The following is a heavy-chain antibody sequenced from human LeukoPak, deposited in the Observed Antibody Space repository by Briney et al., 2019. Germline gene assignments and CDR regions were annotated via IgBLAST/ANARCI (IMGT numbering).Heavy chain of an antibody. V-gene: IGHV3-23*01. D-gene: IGHD2-15*01. J-gene: IGHJ4*02. Sequence: GGSLRLSCAASGFTFSSYAMSWVRQAPGKGLEWVSTISGSGDSTYYADSVKGRFTISRDISKNMLYLQMNSLRAEDTAVYYCAKDRRLVATTQDCWGQGTLVTVSS. CDR3: AKDRRLVATTQDC. CDR2: ISGSGDST. CDR1: GFTFSSYA.